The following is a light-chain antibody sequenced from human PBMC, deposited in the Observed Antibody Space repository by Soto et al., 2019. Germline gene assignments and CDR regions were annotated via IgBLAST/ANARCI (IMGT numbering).Light chain of an antibody. CDR1: RSISDW. V-gene: IGKV1-5*01. Sequence: EIQMTQSPSSLSPSVGDRATITCRASRSISDWLAWYQQKPGKAPELLIFDASNLKSGVSSRFSGSGSGTEFTLTISRLQPDDVATYYCLQYSSHSWTFGQGTKVDIK. CDR2: DAS. J-gene: IGKJ1*01. CDR3: LQYSSHSWT.